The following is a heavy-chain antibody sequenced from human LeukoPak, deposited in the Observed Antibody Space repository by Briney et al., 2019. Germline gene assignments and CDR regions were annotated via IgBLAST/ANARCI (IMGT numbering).Heavy chain of an antibody. V-gene: IGHV4-59*11. D-gene: IGHD1-26*01. CDR1: ADSISSHS. CDR3: ARDIQLVGATLYFDH. Sequence: SQTLSLTWTVSADSISSHSWSWIRQPPGKGLEWIGCIYSTASTTYTPSLERRVTMSVDTSQNQFSLRLSSVTTADTAVYYCARDIQLVGATLYFDHSGQGAPVTASS. CDR2: IYSTAST. J-gene: IGHJ4*02.